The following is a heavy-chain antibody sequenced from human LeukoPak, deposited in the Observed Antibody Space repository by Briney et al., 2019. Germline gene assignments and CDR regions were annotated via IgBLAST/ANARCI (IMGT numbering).Heavy chain of an antibody. V-gene: IGHV1-18*01. D-gene: IGHD3-22*01. CDR1: GYTFTSYG. J-gene: IGHJ6*02. Sequence: ASVKVSCKASGYTFTSYGISWVRQAPGQGLEWMGWISAYNGNTNYAQKLQGRVTMTTDTSTSTAYMELRSLRSDDTAVYYCARDLGYDSSGYYRMHYYYGMDVWGQGTTVTVSS. CDR2: ISAYNGNT. CDR3: ARDLGYDSSGYYRMHYYYGMDV.